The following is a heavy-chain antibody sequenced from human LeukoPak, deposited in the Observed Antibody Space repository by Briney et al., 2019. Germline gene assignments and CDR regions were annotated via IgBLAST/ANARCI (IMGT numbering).Heavy chain of an antibody. CDR3: ARGRYYYDSLMWYFDY. Sequence: PVKASCKASGGTFSSYTISWVRQAPGQGLEWMGRIIPILGIANYAQKFQGRVTITADKSTSTAYMELSSLRSEDTAVYYCARGRYYYDSLMWYFDYWGQGTLVTVSS. CDR1: GGTFSSYT. D-gene: IGHD3-22*01. V-gene: IGHV1-69*02. CDR2: IIPILGIA. J-gene: IGHJ4*02.